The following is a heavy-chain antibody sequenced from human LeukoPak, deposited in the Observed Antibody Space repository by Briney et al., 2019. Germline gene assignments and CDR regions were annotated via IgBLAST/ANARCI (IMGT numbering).Heavy chain of an antibody. Sequence: SETLSLTCTVSGGSISSGSYYWSCIRQPPGKGLEWIGSIYHSGSTYYNPSLKSRVTISVDTSKNQFSLKLSSVTAADTAVYYCARGGNYWPQWWFDPWGRGTLVTVSS. CDR3: ARGGNYWPQWWFDP. CDR1: GGSISSGSYY. D-gene: IGHD1-26*01. CDR2: IYHSGST. V-gene: IGHV4-39*07. J-gene: IGHJ5*02.